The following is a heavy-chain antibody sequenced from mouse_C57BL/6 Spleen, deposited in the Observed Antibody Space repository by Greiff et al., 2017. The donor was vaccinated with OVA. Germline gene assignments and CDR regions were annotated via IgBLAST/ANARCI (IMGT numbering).Heavy chain of an antibody. CDR2: ISYSGST. V-gene: IGHV3-1*01. D-gene: IGHD2-4*01. J-gene: IGHJ3*01. CDR3: ARGDDYGAEFAY. CDR1: GYSITSGYD. Sequence: VQLKESGPGMVKPSQSLSLTCTVTGYSITSGYDWHWIRHFPGNKLEWMGYISYSGSTNYNPSLKSRISITHDTSKNHFFLKLNSVTTEDTATYYYARGDDYGAEFAYWGQGTLVTVSA.